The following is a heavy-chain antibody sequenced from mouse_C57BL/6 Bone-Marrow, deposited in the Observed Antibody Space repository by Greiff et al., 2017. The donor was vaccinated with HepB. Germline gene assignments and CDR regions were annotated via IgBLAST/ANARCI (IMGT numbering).Heavy chain of an antibody. CDR3: ARAYDYDRAD. D-gene: IGHD2-4*01. J-gene: IGHJ3*01. CDR1: GFTFSDYG. Sequence: EVMLVESGGGLVKPGGSLKLSCAASGFTFSDYGMHWVRQAPEKGLEWVAYISSGSSTIYYADTVKGRFTISRDNAKNTLFLQMTSLRAEDTAMYYCARAYDYDRADWGQGTLVTVSA. V-gene: IGHV5-17*01. CDR2: ISSGSSTI.